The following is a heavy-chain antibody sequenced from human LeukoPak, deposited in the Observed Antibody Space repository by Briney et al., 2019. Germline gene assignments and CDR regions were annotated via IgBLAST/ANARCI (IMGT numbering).Heavy chain of an antibody. CDR1: GFTFSIYW. CDR2: INSDGRST. CDR3: ARDLGVTSMDI. Sequence: GGSLTLSCGASGFTFSIYWMHWVRQAPGKGLVWVSRINSDGRSTYYADSVKGRFTISRDNAKNTLYLQMNSLGAEDTAVYYCARDLGVTSMDIWGQGTMVSLSS. D-gene: IGHD2-21*02. J-gene: IGHJ3*02. V-gene: IGHV3-74*01.